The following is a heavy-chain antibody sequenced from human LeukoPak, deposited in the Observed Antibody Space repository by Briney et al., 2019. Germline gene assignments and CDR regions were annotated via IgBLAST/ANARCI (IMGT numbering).Heavy chain of an antibody. Sequence: SQTLSLTCAISGDSASSNSAAWGWIRQSPSRGLEWLGRTYYRSGWYNDYASSLESRVAINPDTSKNQVSLQLASVTPEYTAVYYSSRELAWGPADHGGQGTLVTVSS. CDR3: SRELAWGPADH. CDR1: GDSASSNSAA. V-gene: IGHV6-1*01. D-gene: IGHD7-27*01. CDR2: TYYRSGWYN. J-gene: IGHJ4*02.